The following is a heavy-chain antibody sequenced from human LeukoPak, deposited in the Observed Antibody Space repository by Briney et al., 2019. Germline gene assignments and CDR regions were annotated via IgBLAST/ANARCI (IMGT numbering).Heavy chain of an antibody. CDR2: INTNTGNP. Sequence: ASVKVSCKASGYTFTSYGISWVRQAPGQGLEWMGWINTNTGNPTYAQGFTGRCVFSLDTSVSTAYLQISSLKAEDTAVYYCARGSIGAPHLFDYWGQGTLVTVSS. CDR3: ARGSIGAPHLFDY. J-gene: IGHJ4*02. CDR1: GYTFTSYG. V-gene: IGHV7-4-1*02. D-gene: IGHD3-10*01.